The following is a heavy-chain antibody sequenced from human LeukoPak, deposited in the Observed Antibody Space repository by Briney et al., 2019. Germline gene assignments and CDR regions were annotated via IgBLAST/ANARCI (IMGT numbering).Heavy chain of an antibody. CDR3: ARGVAARGPDY. CDR2: IIPIFGTA. Sequence: SVKVSCKASGGTFSSYAISWMRQAPGQGLEWMGRIIPIFGTANYAQKFQGRVTITTDESTSTAYMELSSLRSEDTAVYYCARGVAARGPDYWGQGTLVTVSS. J-gene: IGHJ4*02. V-gene: IGHV1-69*05. CDR1: GGTFSSYA. D-gene: IGHD6-6*01.